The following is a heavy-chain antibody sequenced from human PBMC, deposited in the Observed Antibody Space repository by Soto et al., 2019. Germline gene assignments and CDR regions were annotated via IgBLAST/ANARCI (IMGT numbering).Heavy chain of an antibody. CDR3: ARDERDGYNRYYYYGMDV. D-gene: IGHD5-12*01. J-gene: IGHJ6*02. CDR2: IIPLFPTT. CDR1: GGTFSNSA. V-gene: IGHV1-69*06. Sequence: QVQLVQSGAEVKKPGSSVKVSCKASGGTFSNSAISWVRQAPGQGLEWMGGIIPLFPTTNYAQKFQGRVTITADKSTSTVYMELSSLKSEDTAVYYCARDERDGYNRYYYYGMDVWGQGTTVTVSS.